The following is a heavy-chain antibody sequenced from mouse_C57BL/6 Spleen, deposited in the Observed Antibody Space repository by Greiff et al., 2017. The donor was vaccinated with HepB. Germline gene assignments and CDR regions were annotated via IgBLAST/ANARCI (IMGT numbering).Heavy chain of an antibody. J-gene: IGHJ2*01. Sequence: QVQLQQPGAELVRPGTSVKLSCKASGYTFTSYWMHWVKQRPGKGLEWIGVIDPSDSYTNYNQKFKGKATLTVDTSSSTAYMQLSSLTSEDSAVYYGARLEGNTSDYWGQGTTLTVSS. D-gene: IGHD2-1*01. V-gene: IGHV1-59*01. CDR1: GYTFTSYW. CDR3: ARLEGNTSDY. CDR2: IDPSDSYT.